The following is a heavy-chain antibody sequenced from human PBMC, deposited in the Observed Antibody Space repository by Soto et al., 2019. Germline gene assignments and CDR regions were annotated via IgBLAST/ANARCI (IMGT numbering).Heavy chain of an antibody. CDR2: MYHSVSV. CDR3: ARYENMKIGVTYFDY. D-gene: IGHD3-10*01. V-gene: IGHV4-4*02. CDR1: GDSISSNNW. Sequence: PSETLSLTCSVSGDSISSNNWWSWVRQPPGKGLEWIGEMYHSVSVHYNPSFKSRAAMSVDKSTNQFFLQLTPVTAADTAVYYCARYENMKIGVTYFDYWGQVTLVTVSS. J-gene: IGHJ4*02.